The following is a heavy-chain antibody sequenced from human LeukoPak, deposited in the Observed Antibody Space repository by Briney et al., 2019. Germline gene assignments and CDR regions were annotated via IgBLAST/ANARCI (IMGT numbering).Heavy chain of an antibody. J-gene: IGHJ5*02. CDR1: GGSISSSSYY. Sequence: PSETLSLTCTVSGGSISSSSYYWGWIRQPPGKGLEWIGSIYYSGSTYYNPSLKSRVTISVDTSKNQFSLKLSSVTAADTAVYYCARARGSYSGSYYVRSWGQGTLVTVSS. D-gene: IGHD1-26*01. CDR2: IYYSGST. CDR3: ARARGSYSGSYYVRS. V-gene: IGHV4-39*07.